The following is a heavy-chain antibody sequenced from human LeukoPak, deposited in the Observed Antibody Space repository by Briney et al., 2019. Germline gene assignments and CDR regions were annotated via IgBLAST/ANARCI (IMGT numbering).Heavy chain of an antibody. CDR2: ISSSSSYI. J-gene: IGHJ5*02. Sequence: TGGSLRLSCAASGFTFSSYSMNWVRQAPGKGLEWVSSISSSSSYIYYADSVKGRFTISRDNAKNSLYLQMNSLRAEDTAVYYCARDLPRIAPPGSVGWFDPWGQGTLVTVSS. D-gene: IGHD6-13*01. CDR3: ARDLPRIAPPGSVGWFDP. CDR1: GFTFSSYS. V-gene: IGHV3-21*01.